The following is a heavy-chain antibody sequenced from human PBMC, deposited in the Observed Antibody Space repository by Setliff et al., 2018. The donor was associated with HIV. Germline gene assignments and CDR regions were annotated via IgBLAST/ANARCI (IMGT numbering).Heavy chain of an antibody. D-gene: IGHD3-10*01. J-gene: IGHJ4*02. CDR1: YSSLTSNNFY. CDR3: ARGNYYNMCADPFDY. V-gene: IGHV4-39*07. Sequence: SETLSLTCSVSYSSLTSNNFYWGWIRQPPGRGLEWIGNIYYTGTTYYNSSLKSRVRILVDTSTNQFSLNVTSVTAADTAVYYCARGNYYNMCADPFDYWGQGTLVTVSS. CDR2: IYYTGTT.